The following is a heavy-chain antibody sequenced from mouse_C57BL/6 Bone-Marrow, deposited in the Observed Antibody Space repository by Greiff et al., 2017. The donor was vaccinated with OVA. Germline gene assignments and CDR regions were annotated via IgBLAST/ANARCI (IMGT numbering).Heavy chain of an antibody. CDR2: ISYDGSN. D-gene: IGHD2-5*01. V-gene: IGHV3-6*01. Sequence: EVKLVESGPGLVKPSQSLSLTCSVTGYSITSGYYWNWIRQFPGNKLEWMGYISYDGSNNYNPSLKNRISITRDTSKNQFFLKLNSVTTEDTATYYCAPAYYSNSMDYWGQGTSVTVSS. J-gene: IGHJ4*01. CDR3: APAYYSNSMDY. CDR1: GYSITSGYY.